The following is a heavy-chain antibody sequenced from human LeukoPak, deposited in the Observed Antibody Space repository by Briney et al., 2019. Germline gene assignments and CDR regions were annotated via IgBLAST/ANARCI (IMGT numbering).Heavy chain of an antibody. CDR2: IVVGSGNT. J-gene: IGHJ3*02. D-gene: IGHD5-24*01. Sequence: ASVKVSCKASGYTFTSYGISWVRQAPGQGLEWMGWIVVGSGNTNYAQKFQDRVTITRDKSTGTAYMELSRLRSDDTAVYYCAAELEMATDAFDIWGQGTMVTVSS. V-gene: IGHV1-58*02. CDR3: AAELEMATDAFDI. CDR1: GYTFTSYG.